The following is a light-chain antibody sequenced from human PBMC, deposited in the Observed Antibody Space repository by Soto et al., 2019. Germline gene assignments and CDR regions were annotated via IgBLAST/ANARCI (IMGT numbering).Light chain of an antibody. J-gene: IGKJ4*01. CDR3: QQLNSYPLT. CDR1: QDISSY. CDR2: AAS. V-gene: IGKV1-9*01. Sequence: DIQLTQSPSFLSASVGDRVTITYRASQDISSYLAWYQQKPGKAPKLLIYAASTLQSGVPSRFSGSGSGTEFTLTISSLQPEDFATYYCQQLNSYPLTFGGGTKVEIK.